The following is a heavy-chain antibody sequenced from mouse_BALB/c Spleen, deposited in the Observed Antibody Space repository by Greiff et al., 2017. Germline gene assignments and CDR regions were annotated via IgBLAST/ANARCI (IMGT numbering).Heavy chain of an antibody. D-gene: IGHD2-1*01. Sequence: ESGPGLVKPSQSLSLTCSVTGYSITSGYYWNWIRQFPGNKLEWMGYISYDGSNNYNPSLKNRISITRDTSKNQFFLKLNSVTTEDTATYYCAREDGNYFDYWGQGTTLTVSS. CDR1: GYSITSGYY. CDR3: AREDGNYFDY. J-gene: IGHJ2*01. V-gene: IGHV3-6*02. CDR2: ISYDGSN.